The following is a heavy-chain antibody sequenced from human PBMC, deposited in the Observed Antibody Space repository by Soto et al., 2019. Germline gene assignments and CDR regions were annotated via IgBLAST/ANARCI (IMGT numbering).Heavy chain of an antibody. V-gene: IGHV4-39*01. J-gene: IGHJ4*02. CDR3: ARRYDFWSGYYEPGTFFDY. D-gene: IGHD3-3*01. CDR1: GGSISSSSYY. Sequence: QLQLQESGPGLVKPSETLSLTCTVSGGSISSSSYYWGWIRQPPGKGLEWIGSIYYSGSTYYNPSLKSRVTISVDTSKNQFSLKLSSVTDADTAVYYCARRYDFWSGYYEPGTFFDYWGQGTLVTVSS. CDR2: IYYSGST.